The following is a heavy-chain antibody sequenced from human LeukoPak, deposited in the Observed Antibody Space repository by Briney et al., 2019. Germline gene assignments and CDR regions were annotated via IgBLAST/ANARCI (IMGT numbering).Heavy chain of an antibody. D-gene: IGHD3-9*01. CDR1: GYTFTSYY. CDR3: ARVNVLRYFDWLLPEGAFDP. J-gene: IGHJ5*02. Sequence: GASVKVSCKASGYTFTSYYMHWVRQAPGQGLEWMGIINPSGSSTSYAQKFQGRVTMTRDTSTSTVYMELSSLRSEDTAVYYCARVNVLRYFDWLLPEGAFDPWGQGTLVTVSS. V-gene: IGHV1-46*01. CDR2: INPSGSST.